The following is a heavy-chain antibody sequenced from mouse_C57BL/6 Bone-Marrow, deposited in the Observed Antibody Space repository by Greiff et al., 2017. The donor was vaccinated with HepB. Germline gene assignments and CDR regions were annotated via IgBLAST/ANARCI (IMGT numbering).Heavy chain of an antibody. V-gene: IGHV1-69*01. CDR1: GYTFTSYW. CDR3: ARRGSTMITKAWFAY. Sequence: QVHVKQPGAELVMPGASVKLSCKASGYTFTSYWMHLVKQRPGQGLEWIGEIDPSDSYTNYNQKFKGKSTLTVDKSSSTAYMQLSSLTSEDSAVYYCARRGSTMITKAWFAYWGQGTLVTVSA. CDR2: IDPSDSYT. D-gene: IGHD2-4*01. J-gene: IGHJ3*01.